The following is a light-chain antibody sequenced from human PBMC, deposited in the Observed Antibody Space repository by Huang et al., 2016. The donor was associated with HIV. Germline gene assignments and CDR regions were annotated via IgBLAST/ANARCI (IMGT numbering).Light chain of an antibody. Sequence: EIVLTQSLATLSVSPGERATLSCRARQSVSSNLAWYQQKPGQAPRLLIYVASTGATCVPARFSGSGSGTEFTLTISSLQSEDFAVYYCQQYNNWPPLTFGGATKVEIK. V-gene: IGKV3-15*01. CDR3: QQYNNWPPLT. CDR2: VAS. J-gene: IGKJ4*01. CDR1: QSVSSN.